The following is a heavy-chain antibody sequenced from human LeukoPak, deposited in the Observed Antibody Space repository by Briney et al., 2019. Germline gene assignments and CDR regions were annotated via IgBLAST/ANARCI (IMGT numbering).Heavy chain of an antibody. V-gene: IGHV4-31*03. Sequence: SDTLSLTCTVSGGSISSGCYYWSWIRPHPGKGLEWIGYIYYSGRTYYNPSLKSRVTISVDTSKNQFSLKLSFVTAADTAVYYCARDRYGDYPFDYWGQGTLVTVSS. CDR3: ARDRYGDYPFDY. D-gene: IGHD4-17*01. CDR1: GGSISSGCYY. CDR2: IYYSGRT. J-gene: IGHJ4*02.